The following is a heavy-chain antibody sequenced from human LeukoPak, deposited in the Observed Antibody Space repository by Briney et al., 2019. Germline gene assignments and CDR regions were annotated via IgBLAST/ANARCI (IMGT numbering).Heavy chain of an antibody. J-gene: IGHJ4*02. CDR1: GFTFSSYG. CDR2: IRYDGSNK. D-gene: IGHD7-27*01. V-gene: IGHV3-30*02. CDR3: AKERTGEFNY. Sequence: GGSLRLSCAASGFTFSSYGMHWVRQAPGKGLEWVAFIRYDGSNKYYADSVKGRFTISRDNSKNTLYLQTNSLRAENTAVYYCAKERTGEFNYWGQGTLVTVSS.